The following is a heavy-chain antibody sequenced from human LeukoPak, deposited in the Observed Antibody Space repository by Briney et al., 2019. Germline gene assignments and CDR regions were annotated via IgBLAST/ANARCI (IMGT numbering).Heavy chain of an antibody. V-gene: IGHV5-51*01. CDR3: ARHDSSWPGGY. CDR2: IYPGDSDT. CDR1: GYNFTSYW. D-gene: IGHD6-13*01. J-gene: IGHJ4*02. Sequence: GESLKISCKGSGYNFTSYWIAWVRQMPGKGLEWMGIIYPGDSDTRYSPSFEGQVTISADKSVSTAYLQWSSLKASDTAMYYCARHDSSWPGGYWGQGTLVTVSS.